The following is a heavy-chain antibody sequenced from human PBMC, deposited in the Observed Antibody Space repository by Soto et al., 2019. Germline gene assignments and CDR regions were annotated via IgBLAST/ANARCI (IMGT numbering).Heavy chain of an antibody. CDR2: ITHSGST. CDR3: ARGLSLHKYYEYYGMAV. Sequence: SENLSLTCSVYGGSFSGYYWSWIRQPPGKGLEWIGEITHSGSTNYNPSLKRRVTISVDTSKNQFSLKLSSVTAADTAVYYCARGLSLHKYYEYYGMAVWGQGTKGTGSS. J-gene: IGHJ6*02. CDR1: GGSFSGYY. V-gene: IGHV4-34*01.